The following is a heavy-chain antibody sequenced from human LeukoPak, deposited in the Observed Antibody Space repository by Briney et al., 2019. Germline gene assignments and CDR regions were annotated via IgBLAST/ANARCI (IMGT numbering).Heavy chain of an antibody. Sequence: GGSLRLSCAASGFSFSNYGMNWVRQAPGKGLEWVSSISSIGTYINYADSLKGRFTISRDNAKNSLYLQMNSLRAEDTAVYYCARGFRIYYGSASYGNRFDPWGQGTLVTVSS. V-gene: IGHV3-21*01. CDR2: ISSIGTYI. D-gene: IGHD3-10*01. CDR1: GFSFSNYG. CDR3: ARGFRIYYGSASYGNRFDP. J-gene: IGHJ5*02.